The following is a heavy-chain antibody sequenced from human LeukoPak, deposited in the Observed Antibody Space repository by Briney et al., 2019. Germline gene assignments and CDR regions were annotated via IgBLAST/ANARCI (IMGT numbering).Heavy chain of an antibody. V-gene: IGHV1-2*02. J-gene: IGHJ4*02. CDR3: ARASSDIVVVVALDY. CDR1: GYTFTGYY. D-gene: IGHD2-15*01. Sequence: APVKVSYKASGYTFTGYYMHWVRQAPGQGLEWMGWINPNSGGTNYAQKFQGRVTMTRDTSISTAYMELSRLRSDDTAVYYCARASSDIVVVVALDYWDQGTLVTVSS. CDR2: INPNSGGT.